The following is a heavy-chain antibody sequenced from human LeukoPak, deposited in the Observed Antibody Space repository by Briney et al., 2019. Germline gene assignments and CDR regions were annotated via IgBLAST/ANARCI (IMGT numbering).Heavy chain of an antibody. CDR1: GFTFSSYA. CDR3: AKEEYQLLYYYYYYYMDV. V-gene: IGHV3-23*01. Sequence: PGGSLRLSCAASGFTFSSYAMSWVRQAPGKGLEWASAISGSGGSTYYTDSVKGRFTISRDNSKNTLYLQMNSLRAEDTAVYYCAKEEYQLLYYYYYYYMDVWGKGTTVTVSS. J-gene: IGHJ6*03. D-gene: IGHD2-2*02. CDR2: ISGSGGST.